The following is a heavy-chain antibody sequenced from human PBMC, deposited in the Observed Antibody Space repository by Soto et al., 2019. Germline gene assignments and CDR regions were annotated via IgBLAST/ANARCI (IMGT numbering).Heavy chain of an antibody. CDR1: GGSSVGFY. CDR3: ARDSGSYNDY. J-gene: IGHJ4*02. CDR2: IFTSGST. Sequence: SELLSVTSSVSGGSSVGFYWNWIRQPAGKGLEWIGRIFTSGSTNYNPSLKSRVTMSVDSSKNQLSLKLTSLTAADTAVYYCARDSGSYNDYWGQGTLVTVSS. V-gene: IGHV4-4*07. D-gene: IGHD1-26*01.